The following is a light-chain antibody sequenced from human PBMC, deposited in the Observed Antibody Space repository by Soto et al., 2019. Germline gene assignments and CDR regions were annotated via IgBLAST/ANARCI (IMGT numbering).Light chain of an antibody. CDR2: WAS. V-gene: IGKV4-1*01. J-gene: IGKJ5*01. CDR1: QSVLYSSTNNNY. CDR3: QQYYSTPIT. Sequence: IVRTNSPDSLAVPLGERATINGKSSQSVLYSSTNNNYLAWYQQKPGQPPKLPIYWASTRESGVPDRVSGSGSGTDFTLTISSLQAEDVAVYYCQQYYSTPITFGQGTRLEIK.